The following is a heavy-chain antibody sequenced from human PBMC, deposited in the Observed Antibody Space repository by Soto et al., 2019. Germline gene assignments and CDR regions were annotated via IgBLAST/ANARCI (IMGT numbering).Heavy chain of an antibody. V-gene: IGHV1-3*05. CDR3: ARAPLLDYGMDV. J-gene: IGHJ6*02. Sequence: QVQLVQSGAEEKKPGASVKVSCKASGYTFTSYAMHWVRQAPGQRLEWMGWINAGNGNTKYSQKFQGRVTITRDTYASTAYMELSSLRSEDTAVYYCARAPLLDYGMDVWGQGTTVTVSS. CDR2: INAGNGNT. CDR1: GYTFTSYA. D-gene: IGHD2-15*01.